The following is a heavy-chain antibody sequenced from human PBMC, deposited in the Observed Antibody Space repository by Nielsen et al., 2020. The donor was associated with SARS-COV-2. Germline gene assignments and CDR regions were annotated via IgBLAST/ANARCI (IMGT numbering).Heavy chain of an antibody. V-gene: IGHV3-30-3*01. J-gene: IGHJ4*02. Sequence: GGSLRLSCAASGFTFSNAWMSWVRQAPGKGLEWVAVISYDGSNKYYADSVKGRFTISRDNSKNTLYLQMNSLRAEDTAVYYCARDQVGSSAGYFDYWGQGTLVTVSS. CDR1: GFTFSNAW. CDR3: ARDQVGSSAGYFDY. CDR2: ISYDGSNK. D-gene: IGHD6-6*01.